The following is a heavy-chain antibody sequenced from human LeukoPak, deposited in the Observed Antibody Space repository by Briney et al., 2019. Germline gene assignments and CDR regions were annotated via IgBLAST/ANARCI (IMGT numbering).Heavy chain of an antibody. V-gene: IGHV3-33*01. CDR2: IWYDGSNK. CDR3: ARVLRGYSYGGVDY. D-gene: IGHD5-18*01. J-gene: IGHJ4*02. Sequence: PGGSLRLSCAASGFTFSSYGMHWVRQAPGKGLEWVAVIWYDGSNKYYADSVKGRFTISRDNSKNTLYLQMNSLRAEDTAVYYCARVLRGYSYGGVDYWGQGTLVTVSS. CDR1: GFTFSSYG.